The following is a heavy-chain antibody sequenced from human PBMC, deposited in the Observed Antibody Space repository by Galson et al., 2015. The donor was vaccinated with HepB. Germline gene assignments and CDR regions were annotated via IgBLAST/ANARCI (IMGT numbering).Heavy chain of an antibody. Sequence: SLRLSCAASGFTFSSYWMSWVRQAPGKGLEWVANIKQDGSEKYYVDSVKGRFTISRDNAKNSLYLQMNSLRAEDTAVYYCARVVALYYYDSSGSTSSYFDYWGQGTLVTVSS. CDR3: ARVVALYYYDSSGSTSSYFDY. CDR2: IKQDGSEK. V-gene: IGHV3-7*03. D-gene: IGHD3-22*01. CDR1: GFTFSSYW. J-gene: IGHJ4*02.